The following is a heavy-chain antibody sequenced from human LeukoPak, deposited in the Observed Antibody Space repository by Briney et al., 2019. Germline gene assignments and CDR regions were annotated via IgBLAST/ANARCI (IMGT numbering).Heavy chain of an antibody. D-gene: IGHD3-9*01. CDR2: IYTSGST. Sequence: SETPSLTCTVSGGSISNYYWSWIRQPAGKGLEWIGHIYTSGSTNYNPSLKSRVTMSVDTSKNQFSLNLSSVTAADTAVYYCARGGVDWTFDYWGQGTLVTVSS. J-gene: IGHJ4*02. CDR3: ARGGVDWTFDY. CDR1: GGSISNYY. V-gene: IGHV4-4*07.